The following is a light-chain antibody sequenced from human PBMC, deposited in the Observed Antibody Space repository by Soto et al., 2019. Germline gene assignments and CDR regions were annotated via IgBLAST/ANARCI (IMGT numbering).Light chain of an antibody. CDR3: QQYYSTPIT. CDR2: WAS. J-gene: IGKJ5*01. V-gene: IGKV4-1*01. Sequence: DLVMRPSPDSLSVSLGARATINCKSSQSVLYSSNNKNYLAWYQQKPGQPPKLLIYWASTRESGVPDRFSGSGSGTDFTLTISSLQAEDVAVYYCQQYYSTPITFGQGTRLEV. CDR1: QSVLYSSNNKNY.